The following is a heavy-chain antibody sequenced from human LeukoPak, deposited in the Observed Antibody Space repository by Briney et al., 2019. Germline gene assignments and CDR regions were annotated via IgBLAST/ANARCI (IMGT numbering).Heavy chain of an antibody. CDR2: IYYSGST. Sequence: SETLSLTCDVSGGSVTSTNWWTWVRQPPGKGLEWIGYIYYSGSTYYNPSLKSRVTISVDTSKNQFSLRLSSVTAADTAVYYCARAKSQRGYTYGPHTYFDYWGQGTLVTVSS. V-gene: IGHV4-4*02. D-gene: IGHD5-18*01. CDR3: ARAKSQRGYTYGPHTYFDY. CDR1: GGSVTSTNW. J-gene: IGHJ4*02.